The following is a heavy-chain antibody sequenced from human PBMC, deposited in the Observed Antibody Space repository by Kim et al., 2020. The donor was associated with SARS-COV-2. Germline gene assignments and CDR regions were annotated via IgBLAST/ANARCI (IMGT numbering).Heavy chain of an antibody. D-gene: IGHD3-22*01. CDR3: AKDRYYDSSGYFDY. V-gene: IGHV3-9*01. CDR2: ISWNSGSI. CDR1: GFTFDDYA. Sequence: GGSLRLSCAASGFTFDDYAMHWVRQAPGKGLEWVSGISWNSGSIDYADAVKGRFTISRDNAKNSLYLQMNSLRADDTALYYCAKDRYYDSSGYFDYWGQGTLVTVSS. J-gene: IGHJ4*02.